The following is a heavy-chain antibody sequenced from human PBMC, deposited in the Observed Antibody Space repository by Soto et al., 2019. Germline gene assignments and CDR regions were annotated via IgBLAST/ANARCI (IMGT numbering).Heavy chain of an antibody. CDR3: IRGGSPYYYDY. V-gene: IGHV3-73*01. Sequence: EVQLVESGGGLVQPGGSLKLSCAASGFIFSGSAVHWVRHASGKGLEWVGRILSKAGNYATAYPASMKGRFTISRDDSENTAFRQMNSLKTEDTAVYYCIRGGSPYYYDYWGQGTLVAVSS. CDR2: ILSKAGNYAT. J-gene: IGHJ4*02. CDR1: GFIFSGSA.